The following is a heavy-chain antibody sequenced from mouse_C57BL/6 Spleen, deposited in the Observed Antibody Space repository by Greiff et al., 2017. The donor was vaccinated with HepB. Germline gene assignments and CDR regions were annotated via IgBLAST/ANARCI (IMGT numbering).Heavy chain of an antibody. CDR1: GFSFNTYA. D-gene: IGHD1-1*01. CDR3: VRHRDYYGSSYEGYFDV. CDR2: IRSKSNNYAT. V-gene: IGHV10-1*01. J-gene: IGHJ1*03. Sequence: EVKLMESGGGLVQPKGSLKLSCAASGFSFNTYAMNWVRQAPGKGLEWVARIRSKSNNYATYYADSVKDRFTISRDDSESMLYLQMNNLKTEDTAMYYCVRHRDYYGSSYEGYFDVWGTGTTVTVSS.